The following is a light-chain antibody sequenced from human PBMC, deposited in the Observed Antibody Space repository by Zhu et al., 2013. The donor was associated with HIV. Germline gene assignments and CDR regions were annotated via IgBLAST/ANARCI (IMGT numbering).Light chain of an antibody. CDR3: MQALQTPTDGS. CDR2: LGS. Sequence: DIVMTQSPLSLPVTPGEPASISCRSSQSLLHSNGYNYLDWYLQKPGQSPQLLIYLGSNRASGVPDRFSGSGSGTDFTLKISRVEAEDVGVYYCMQALQTPTDGSFGQGTKLEIK. V-gene: IGKV2-28*01. J-gene: IGKJ2*01. CDR1: QSLLHSNGYNY.